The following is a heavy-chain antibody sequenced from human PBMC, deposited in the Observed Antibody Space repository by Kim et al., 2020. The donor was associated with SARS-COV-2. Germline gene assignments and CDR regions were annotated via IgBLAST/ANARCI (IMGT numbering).Heavy chain of an antibody. CDR3: AKHNILTYYYPSTDY. CDR1: GFIFSNYA. V-gene: IGHV3-23*01. CDR2: ISGNSDNT. Sequence: GGSLRLSCAASGFIFSNYAMSWVRQAPGKGLEWVSSISGNSDNTHYADSVKGRFIISRDDSKNTLYLQMNSLRADDTAIYYCAKHNILTYYYPSTDYWGQGTLVTVPS. J-gene: IGHJ4*02. D-gene: IGHD3-9*01.